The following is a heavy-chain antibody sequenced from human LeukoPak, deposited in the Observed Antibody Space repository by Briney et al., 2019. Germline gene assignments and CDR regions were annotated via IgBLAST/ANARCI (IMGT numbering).Heavy chain of an antibody. CDR2: IRYDGSNK. CDR3: AKGRSGYNYYYMDV. D-gene: IGHD3-3*01. CDR1: GFTFSSYG. Sequence: GGSLRLSCAASGFTFSSYGMHWVRQAPGKGLEWVAFIRYDGSNKYYADSVKGRFTISRDNSKNTLYLQVNSLRAEDTAVYYCAKGRSGYNYYYMDVWGKGTTVTVSS. V-gene: IGHV3-30*02. J-gene: IGHJ6*03.